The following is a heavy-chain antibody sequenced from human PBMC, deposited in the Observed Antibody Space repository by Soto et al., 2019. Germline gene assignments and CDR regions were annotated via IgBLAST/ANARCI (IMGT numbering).Heavy chain of an antibody. J-gene: IGHJ6*03. CDR2: MNPNSGNT. CDR3: ARAEDCTNGVCYTCHYYYYMDV. CDR1: GYTFTSYD. Sequence: VASVKVSCKASGYTFTSYDINWVRQATGQGLEWMGWMNPNSGNTGYAQKFQGRVTMTRNTSISTAYMELSSLRSEDTAVYYCARAEDCTNGVCYTCHYYYYMDVWGKGTTVTVSS. D-gene: IGHD2-8*01. V-gene: IGHV1-8*01.